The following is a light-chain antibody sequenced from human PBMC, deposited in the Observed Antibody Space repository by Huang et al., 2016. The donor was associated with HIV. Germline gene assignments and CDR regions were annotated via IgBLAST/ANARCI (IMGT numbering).Light chain of an antibody. Sequence: DVVLTQSPLSLPVTLGQPASISCWSSQSLIYSDGNTYLSWVQQRPGQSPRRLSYKISNRDSGVPDRFSGSGSGSDFTLKISKVEAEDVAVYYCMQGTHWPPITFGQGTRLEI. V-gene: IGKV2-30*01. CDR2: KIS. J-gene: IGKJ5*01. CDR3: MQGTHWPPIT. CDR1: QSLIYSDGNTY.